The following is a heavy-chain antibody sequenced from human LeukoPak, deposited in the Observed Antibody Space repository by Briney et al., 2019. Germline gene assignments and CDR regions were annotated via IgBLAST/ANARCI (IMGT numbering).Heavy chain of an antibody. V-gene: IGHV3-23*01. Sequence: PGGSLRLSCAASGFTFSSYAMSWVRQAPGKGLEWVSAISGSGGSTYYADPVKGRFTISRDNSKNTLYLQMNSLRAEDTAVYYCAKDLLLWFGELFFDYWGQGTLVTVSS. CDR2: ISGSGGST. J-gene: IGHJ4*02. CDR3: AKDLLLWFGELFFDY. D-gene: IGHD3-10*01. CDR1: GFTFSSYA.